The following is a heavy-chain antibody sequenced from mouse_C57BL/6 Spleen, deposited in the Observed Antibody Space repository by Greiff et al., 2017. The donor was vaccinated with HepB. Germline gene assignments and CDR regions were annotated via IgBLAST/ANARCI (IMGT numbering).Heavy chain of an antibody. V-gene: IGHV14-2*01. CDR2: IDPEDGEN. CDR3: ARGGGYYRVMDY. D-gene: IGHD2-3*01. J-gene: IGHJ4*01. CDR1: GFNIKDYY. Sequence: VQLQQSGAELVKPGASVKLSCTASGFNIKDYYMHWVKQRTEQGLEWIGRIDPEDGENKYAPKFQGKATITADTSSNTALLQLSSLTSEDTAVYYCARGGGYYRVMDYWGQGTSVTVSS.